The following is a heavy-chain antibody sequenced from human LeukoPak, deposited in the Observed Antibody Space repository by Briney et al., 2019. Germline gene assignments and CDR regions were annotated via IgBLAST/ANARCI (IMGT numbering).Heavy chain of an antibody. V-gene: IGHV3-23*01. CDR2: IGGSGGDT. D-gene: IGHD6-19*01. Sequence: GGSLRLSCSASGFTFSNYAMSWIRQGPGKGLEWVSAIGGSGGDTYYIDSVKGQFTISRDNSKSTLYLQMNSLRAEDTAVYFCVKDPDSSGWADWGQGTLVTVSS. CDR3: VKDPDSSGWAD. CDR1: GFTFSNYA. J-gene: IGHJ4*02.